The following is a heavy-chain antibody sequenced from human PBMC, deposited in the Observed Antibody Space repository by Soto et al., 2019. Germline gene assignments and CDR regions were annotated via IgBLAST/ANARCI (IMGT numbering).Heavy chain of an antibody. CDR2: ISGGGDTT. J-gene: IGHJ4*02. Sequence: EVQRLESGGGLVQPGGSLRLSCAASGFTFNNYAMTWVLQAPGKGLECVSAISGGGDTTSYADSVKGRFTVSRDGCKNTLYLQMSSLRAEDTALYYCATGRGGSGSLAPRVDFWGQGTLVTVSS. CDR1: GFTFNNYA. D-gene: IGHD3-10*01. V-gene: IGHV3-23*01. CDR3: ATGRGGSGSLAPRVDF.